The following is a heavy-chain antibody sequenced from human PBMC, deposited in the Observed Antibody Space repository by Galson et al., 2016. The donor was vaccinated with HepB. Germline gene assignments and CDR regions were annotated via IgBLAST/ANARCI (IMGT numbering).Heavy chain of an antibody. CDR1: GFTFNTYF. V-gene: IGHV3-7*01. D-gene: IGHD5-18*01. J-gene: IGHJ4*02. CDR2: INGDGSTK. CDR3: VRGAGYLPDF. Sequence: SLRLSCAVSGFTFNTYFMSWVRQAPGKGLEWVAIINGDGSTKPYVDSVKGRFTISRDNAKNSVSLQMNSLRDEDTAVYYCVRGAGYLPDFWGQGTLVTVSS.